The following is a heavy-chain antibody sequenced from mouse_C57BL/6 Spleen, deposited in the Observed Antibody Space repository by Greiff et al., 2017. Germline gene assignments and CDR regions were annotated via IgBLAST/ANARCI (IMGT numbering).Heavy chain of an antibody. J-gene: IGHJ3*01. D-gene: IGHD3-2*02. Sequence: QVQLQQSGAELVKPGASVKLSCKASGYTFTSYWMHWVKQRPGQGLEWIGMIHPNSGSTNYNEKFKSKATLTVDKSSSTAYMQLSSLTSEDAAVYYCASEDGSSSGYLGFAYWGQGTLVTVSA. CDR1: GYTFTSYW. CDR2: IHPNSGST. V-gene: IGHV1-64*01. CDR3: ASEDGSSSGYLGFAY.